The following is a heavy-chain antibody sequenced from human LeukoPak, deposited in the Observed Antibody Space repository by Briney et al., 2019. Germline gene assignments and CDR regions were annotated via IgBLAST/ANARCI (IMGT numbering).Heavy chain of an antibody. J-gene: IGHJ4*02. CDR3: TREDY. V-gene: IGHV1-2*02. Sequence: ASVNVSCKTSVYTFTGYYIHWVRQAPGQGLEWMGWINANSGGTIYAQKFQGRVTMTRDTSISTAYMELSRLTSDDTAVYYCTREDYWGQGTLVTVSS. CDR2: INANSGGT. CDR1: VYTFTGYY.